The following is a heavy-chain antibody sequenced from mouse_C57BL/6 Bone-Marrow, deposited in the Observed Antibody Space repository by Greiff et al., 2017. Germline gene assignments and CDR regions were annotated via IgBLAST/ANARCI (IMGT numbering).Heavy chain of an antibody. CDR3: TRGGSSYDMDD. D-gene: IGHD1-3*01. J-gene: IGHJ4*01. Sequence: EVMLVESGAGLVKPGGSLKLSCAASGFNFSSYAMSWVRQTPEKRLEWVAYISSGGGYIYYAHNVKGRFTISRDNARNTLYLQMSSLQSEDTAMYSCTRGGSSYDMDDWGKGTSVTVSS. CDR2: ISSGGGYI. CDR1: GFNFSSYA. V-gene: IGHV5-9-1*02.